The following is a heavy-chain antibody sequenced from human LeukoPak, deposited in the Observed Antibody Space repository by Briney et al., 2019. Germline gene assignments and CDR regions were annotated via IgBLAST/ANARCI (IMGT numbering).Heavy chain of an antibody. J-gene: IGHJ3*02. D-gene: IGHD3-10*01. CDR2: IVVGSGNT. CDR1: GFTFTSSA. V-gene: IGHV1-58*01. CDR3: AADYELLWFGESLFAFDI. Sequence: SVKVSCKASGFTFTSSAVQWVRQARGQRLEWIGWIVVGSGNTNYAQKFQERVTITRDMSTSTAYMELSSLRSEDMAVYYCAADYELLWFGESLFAFDIWGQGTMVTVSS.